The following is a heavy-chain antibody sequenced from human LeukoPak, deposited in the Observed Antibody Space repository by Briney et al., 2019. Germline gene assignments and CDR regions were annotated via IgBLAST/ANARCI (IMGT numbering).Heavy chain of an antibody. CDR1: GYTLIELS. Sequence: GASVKVSCKVSGYTLIELSMHWARQAPGKGLEWMGGFDPEDGETIYAQKFQGRVTMTEDTSTDTAYMELSSLRSEDTAVYYCTTDITTGRDWFDPWGQGTLVTASS. J-gene: IGHJ5*02. CDR2: FDPEDGET. D-gene: IGHD3-10*01. V-gene: IGHV1-24*01. CDR3: TTDITTGRDWFDP.